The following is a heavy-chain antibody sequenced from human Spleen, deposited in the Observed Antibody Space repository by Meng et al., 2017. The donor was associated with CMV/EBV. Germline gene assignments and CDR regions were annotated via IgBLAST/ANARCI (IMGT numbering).Heavy chain of an antibody. D-gene: IGHD1-20*01. J-gene: IGHJ4*02. Sequence: AVYGGSFSGYYWSWIRQPPGKGLEWIGEINHSGSTNYNPSLKSRVTISVDTSKNQFSLKLSSVTAADTAVYYCARRGNWNDVGIPYWGQGTLVTVSS. CDR3: ARRGNWNDVGIPY. CDR1: GGSFSGYY. V-gene: IGHV4-34*01. CDR2: INHSGST.